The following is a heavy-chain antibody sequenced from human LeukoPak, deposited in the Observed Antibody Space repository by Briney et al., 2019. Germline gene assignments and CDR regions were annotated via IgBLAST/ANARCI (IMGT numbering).Heavy chain of an antibody. V-gene: IGHV3-30-3*01. J-gene: IGHJ4*02. Sequence: GGSLRLSCAASGFTFSTFAIHWVRQAPGKGLEQAPGKGLEWVAAISYDGSDKYYADSVKGRFTISRDNSKNTLYLQVNSLRAEDTAVYYCARVPVAFQIWYYFDNWGQGTLVTVSS. CDR3: ARVPVAFQIWYYFDN. CDR2: ISYDGSDK. CDR1: GFTFSTFA. D-gene: IGHD3-16*01.